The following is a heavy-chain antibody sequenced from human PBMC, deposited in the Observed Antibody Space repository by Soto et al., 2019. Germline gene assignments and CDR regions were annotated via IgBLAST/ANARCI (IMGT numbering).Heavy chain of an antibody. CDR2: IYYSGNT. V-gene: IGHV4-31*02. CDR1: GGSITTGGRY. CDR3: APALVFTGGAGFDI. J-gene: IGHJ3*02. Sequence: QVRLQEWGPGLVKPSQTLSLKCSVSGGSITTGGRYWSWIRQLPGKGLEWIGDIYYSGNTYYNASLKSRVTISVEAAKNQFSLKLSSVTAADTAVYYCAPALVFTGGAGFDIWGQGRLVTVSS. D-gene: IGHD2-8*02.